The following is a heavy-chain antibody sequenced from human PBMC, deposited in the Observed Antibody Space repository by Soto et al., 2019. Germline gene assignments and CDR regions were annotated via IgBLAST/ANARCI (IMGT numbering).Heavy chain of an antibody. Sequence: QVQLQESGPGLVKPSQTLSLTCTVSGGSISSDYYCWSWIRQSPEKGLEWIGHIYNSENTYSNPSLSSRVTISVDTSKNHFSLKLTSVTAADTAVYYCAGGPSGDKVDNWGQGTLVTISS. CDR1: GGSISSDYYC. J-gene: IGHJ4*02. CDR3: AGGPSGDKVDN. V-gene: IGHV4-30-4*01. CDR2: IYNSENT. D-gene: IGHD7-27*01.